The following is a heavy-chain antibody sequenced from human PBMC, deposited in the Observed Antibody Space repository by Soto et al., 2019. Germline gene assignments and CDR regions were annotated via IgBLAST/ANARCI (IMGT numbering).Heavy chain of an antibody. CDR2: ISGSGGST. V-gene: IGHV3-23*01. Sequence: EVQLLESGGGLVQPGGSLRLSCAASGFTFSSYAMSWVRQAPGKGLEWVSAISGSGGSTYYADSVRGRFTIPRDNSKNTLYLQMNSLRAEDTAVYYCAKGGIPGYSSGWYYFDYWGQGTLVTVSS. J-gene: IGHJ4*02. D-gene: IGHD6-19*01. CDR3: AKGGIPGYSSGWYYFDY. CDR1: GFTFSSYA.